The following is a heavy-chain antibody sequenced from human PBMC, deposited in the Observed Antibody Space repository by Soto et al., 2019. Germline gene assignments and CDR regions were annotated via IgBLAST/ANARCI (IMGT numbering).Heavy chain of an antibody. Sequence: ASVKVSCKASGYTFTSYYMHWVRQAPGQGLEWMGIINPSGGSTSYAQKFQGRVTITADKSTSTAYMELSSLRSEDTAVYYCARAYDFWSGYWSVYYYGMDVWGQGTTVTVSS. D-gene: IGHD3-3*01. CDR1: GYTFTSYY. J-gene: IGHJ6*02. CDR3: ARAYDFWSGYWSVYYYGMDV. CDR2: INPSGGST. V-gene: IGHV1-46*01.